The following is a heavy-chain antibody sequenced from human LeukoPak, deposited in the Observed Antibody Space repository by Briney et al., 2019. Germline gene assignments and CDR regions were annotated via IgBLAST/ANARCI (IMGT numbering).Heavy chain of an antibody. CDR2: IYYSGST. CDR1: GGSISSYY. CDR3: ARGKVVTTNDAFDI. V-gene: IGHV4-59*01. D-gene: IGHD3-22*01. J-gene: IGHJ3*02. Sequence: SETLSLTCTVSGGSISSYYWSWIRQPPGKGLEWIGYIYYSGSTNYNPSLESRVTISLHTSKNQFSLKLSSVTAADTAVYYCARGKVVTTNDAFDIWGQGTMVTVSS.